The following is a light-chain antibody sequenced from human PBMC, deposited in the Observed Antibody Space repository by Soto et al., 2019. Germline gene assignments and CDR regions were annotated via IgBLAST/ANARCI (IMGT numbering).Light chain of an antibody. CDR1: QSISSY. CDR2: AAS. V-gene: IGKV1-39*01. Sequence: DIQMTQSPSSLSPSVGDRVTITCRASQSISSYLNWYQQKPGKAPKLLIYAASSLQSGVPSRFSGSGSGTDFTLTISSLQPEDFATYYCQQLNDYPVTFGQGTKVDIK. J-gene: IGKJ1*01. CDR3: QQLNDYPVT.